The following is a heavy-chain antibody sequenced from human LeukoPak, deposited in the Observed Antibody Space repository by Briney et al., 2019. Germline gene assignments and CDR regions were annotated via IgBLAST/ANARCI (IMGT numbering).Heavy chain of an antibody. J-gene: IGHJ4*02. V-gene: IGHV3-15*01. CDR2: IKSKTDGGTT. CDR3: TTDTPYYYDSSGYYYQFDY. CDR1: GFTFSSYA. Sequence: GGSLRLSCAASGFTFSSYAMSWVRQAPGKGLEWVSRIKSKTDGGTTDYAAPVKGRFTISRDDSKNTLYLQMNSLKTEDTAVYYCTTDTPYYYDSSGYYYQFDYWGQGTLVTVSS. D-gene: IGHD3-22*01.